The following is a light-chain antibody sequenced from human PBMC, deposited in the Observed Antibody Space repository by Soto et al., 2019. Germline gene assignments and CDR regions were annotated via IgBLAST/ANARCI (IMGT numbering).Light chain of an antibody. V-gene: IGLV2-14*01. J-gene: IGLJ1*01. CDR1: SSDVGGYNY. CDR3: SSYTSSSTLYV. CDR2: DVS. Sequence: QSVLTQPASVSGSPGQSITISCTGTSSDVGGYNYVSWYQQHPGKAPKLMIYDVSNRPSGVSNRFSGSKSGNTASLTISGLQAEDGADYYCSSYTSSSTLYVVGTGTKVTVL.